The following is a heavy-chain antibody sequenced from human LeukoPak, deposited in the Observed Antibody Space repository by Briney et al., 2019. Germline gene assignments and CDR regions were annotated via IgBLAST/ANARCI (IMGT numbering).Heavy chain of an antibody. CDR1: GFTFSRYW. V-gene: IGHV3-74*01. CDR2: INSDGSST. J-gene: IGHJ4*02. D-gene: IGHD4-11*01. Sequence: GGSLRLSCAAPGFTFSRYWMHWVRQAPGKGLVWVSRINSDGSSTNYADSVKGRFTISRDNAKNTLYLQMNSLTVEDTAVYYCARDGLTETTRDSDYWGQGTLVTVSS. CDR3: ARDGLTETTRDSDY.